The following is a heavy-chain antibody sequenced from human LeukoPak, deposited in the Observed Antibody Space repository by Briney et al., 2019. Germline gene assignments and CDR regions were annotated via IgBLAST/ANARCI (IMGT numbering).Heavy chain of an antibody. D-gene: IGHD6-6*01. CDR2: INAGNGNT. J-gene: IGHJ4*02. Sequence: GASVKVSCKVSGYTFTSYAMHWVRQAPGQRLEWMGWINAGNGNTKYSQKFQGRVTITRDTSASTAYMELSSLRSEDTAVYYCARDKDPSIAARPAYYFDYWGQGTLVTVSS. CDR1: GYTFTSYA. CDR3: ARDKDPSIAARPAYYFDY. V-gene: IGHV1-3*01.